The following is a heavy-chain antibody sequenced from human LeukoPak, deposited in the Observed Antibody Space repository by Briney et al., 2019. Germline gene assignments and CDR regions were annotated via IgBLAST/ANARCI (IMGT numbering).Heavy chain of an antibody. D-gene: IGHD3-22*01. CDR2: IYSGGST. CDR1: GFTVSSNY. Sequence: GGSLRLSCAASGFTVSSNYMSWVRQAPGKGLDWVSVIYSGGSTYYADSVKGRFTISRDNSKNTLYLQMNSLRAEDTAVYYCVRGHDYDSSVAYWGQGTLVTVSS. CDR3: VRGHDYDSSVAY. V-gene: IGHV3-66*01. J-gene: IGHJ4*02.